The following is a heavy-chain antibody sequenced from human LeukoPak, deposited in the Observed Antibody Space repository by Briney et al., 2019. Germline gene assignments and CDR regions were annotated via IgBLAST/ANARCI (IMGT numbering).Heavy chain of an antibody. Sequence: GGSLRLSCAASGFTFSTYSMHWVRQAPGKGLEWISSISSSSSYIYYADSVKGRFTISRDNAKNSLYLQMNSLRAEDTAVYYCARYVSSGWPYFDYWGQGTLVTVSS. CDR3: ARYVSSGWPYFDY. J-gene: IGHJ4*02. CDR1: GFTFSTYS. V-gene: IGHV3-21*01. CDR2: ISSSSSYI. D-gene: IGHD6-19*01.